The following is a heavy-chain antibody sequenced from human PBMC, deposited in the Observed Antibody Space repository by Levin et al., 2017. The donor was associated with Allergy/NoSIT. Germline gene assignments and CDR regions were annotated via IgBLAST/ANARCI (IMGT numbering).Heavy chain of an antibody. CDR3: AKDHSSGSGNYYYYMDV. CDR1: GFTFSDHA. V-gene: IGHV3-23*01. J-gene: IGHJ6*03. Sequence: SCAASGFTFSDHAMSWVRQAPGKGLEWVSVMSGSGDNTYYADSVKGRFTISRDNSKNTLYLQMNSLRAEDTAVYYCAKDHSSGSGNYYYYMDVWGKGTTVTVSS. CDR2: MSGSGDNT. D-gene: IGHD3-10*01.